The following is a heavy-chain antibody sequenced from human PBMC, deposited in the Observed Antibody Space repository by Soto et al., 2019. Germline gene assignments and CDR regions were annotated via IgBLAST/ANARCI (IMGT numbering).Heavy chain of an antibody. J-gene: IGHJ6*02. V-gene: IGHV4-34*01. Sequence: QVQLQQWGAGLLKPSETLSLTCAVYGGSFSGYYWSWIRQPPGKGLEWIGEINHSGSTNYNPSLKRRVTISVDTSKNQCSLKLSSVTAADTAVYYCARDTPNGMDVWGQGTTVTVSS. CDR2: INHSGST. D-gene: IGHD2-2*02. CDR3: ARDTPNGMDV. CDR1: GGSFSGYY.